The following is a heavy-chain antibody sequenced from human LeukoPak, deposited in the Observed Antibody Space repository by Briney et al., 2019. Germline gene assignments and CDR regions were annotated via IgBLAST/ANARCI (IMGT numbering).Heavy chain of an antibody. CDR3: ARHTRPGYSGYENAFDI. CDR1: GGSISSRSYY. D-gene: IGHD5-12*01. V-gene: IGHV4-39*01. J-gene: IGHJ3*02. Sequence: SETLSLTLIFSGGSISSRSYYWDWVRQPPGEGLGGVWDLFDSGNTHYNPSLRSRLTMSVDTSKNQFSLKLSSVTAADTAVYYCARHTRPGYSGYENAFDIWGQGNMVTVSS. CDR2: LFDSGNT.